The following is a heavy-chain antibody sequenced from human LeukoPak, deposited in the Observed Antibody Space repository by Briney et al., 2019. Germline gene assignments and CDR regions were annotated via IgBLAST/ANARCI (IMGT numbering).Heavy chain of an antibody. J-gene: IGHJ4*02. CDR3: MVTAIEDFDY. V-gene: IGHV3-30-3*01. CDR2: ISYDGSNK. D-gene: IGHD2-21*02. Sequence: GRSLRLSCAASGFTFSSYAVHWVRQAPAKGLEWVAVISYDGSNKYYADSVKGRFTISRDNSKNTLYLQMNSLRAEDTAVYYCMVTAIEDFDYWGQGTLVTVSS. CDR1: GFTFSSYA.